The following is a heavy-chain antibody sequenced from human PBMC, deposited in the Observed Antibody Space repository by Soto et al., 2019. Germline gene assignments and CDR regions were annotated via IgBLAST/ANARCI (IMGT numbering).Heavy chain of an antibody. Sequence: RGESLKISCKASGYSFTGFWINWMRQVPGKGLEWMGIIYPGDSDTRYSPSFQGQVTISADKSISTAYLQWSSLKASDTAMYYCAGGGVRGVITRTRDYYGMDVWGQGTTVTVSS. CDR2: IYPGDSDT. J-gene: IGHJ6*02. V-gene: IGHV5-51*01. CDR3: AGGGVRGVITRTRDYYGMDV. D-gene: IGHD3-10*01. CDR1: GYSFTGFW.